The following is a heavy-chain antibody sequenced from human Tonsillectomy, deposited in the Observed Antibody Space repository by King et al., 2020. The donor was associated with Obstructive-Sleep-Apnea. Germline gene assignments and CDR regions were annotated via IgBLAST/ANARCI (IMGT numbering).Heavy chain of an antibody. J-gene: IGHJ4*02. Sequence: VQLVESGGGLVQTGGSLRLSCAASGFTFSEHYMDWFRQAPGKGPEWVGGIKNKDNKYNTEYAAPVKGRFTTSRDDSQNSLYLQMNSMGTEETAVYYCAKDLGSPIVGTQWGQGTPVTV. D-gene: IGHD1-26*01. CDR1: GFTFSEHY. CDR2: IKNKDNKYNT. V-gene: IGHV3-72*01. CDR3: AKDLGSPIVGTQ.